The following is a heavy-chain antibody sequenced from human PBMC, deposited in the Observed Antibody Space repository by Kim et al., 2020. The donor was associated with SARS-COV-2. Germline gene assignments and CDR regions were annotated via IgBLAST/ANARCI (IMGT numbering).Heavy chain of an antibody. V-gene: IGHV1-69*13. CDR1: GGTFSSYA. J-gene: IGHJ5*02. CDR2: IIPIFGTA. CDR3: ARARGPKNTMVRGVTPNWFDP. Sequence: SVKVSCKASGGTFSSYAISWVRQAPGQGLEWMGGIIPIFGTANYAQKFQGRVTITADESTSTAYMELSSLRSEDTAVYYCARARGPKNTMVRGVTPNWFDPWGQGTLVTVSS. D-gene: IGHD3-10*01.